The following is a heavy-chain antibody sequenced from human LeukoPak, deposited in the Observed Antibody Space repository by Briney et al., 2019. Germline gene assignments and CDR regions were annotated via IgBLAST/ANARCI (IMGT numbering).Heavy chain of an antibody. D-gene: IGHD3-10*01. CDR2: MNQDGSEK. CDR3: ARERGSGSYYPFDP. V-gene: IGHV3-7*01. Sequence: GGSLRLSCAASGFTFSDSWMSWVRQAPGKGLEWVANMNQDGSEKDYVDSVKGRFTISRDNAKNSLYLQMSSLRAEDTAVYYCARERGSGSYYPFDPWGQGTLVIVFS. J-gene: IGHJ5*02. CDR1: GFTFSDSW.